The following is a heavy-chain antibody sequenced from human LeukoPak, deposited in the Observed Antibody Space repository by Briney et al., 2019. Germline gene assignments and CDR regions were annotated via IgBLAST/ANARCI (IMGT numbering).Heavy chain of an antibody. CDR1: GFTFSNYW. CDR2: IKQDGSER. Sequence: GGSLRLSCAVSGFTFSNYWMSWVRQAPGKGLEWVANIKQDGSERYYVDSVKGRFTISRDNAKNLLSLEMNSLRVEDTAIYYCVSTATFDYWGQGTLVTVFS. V-gene: IGHV3-7*03. D-gene: IGHD5-12*01. J-gene: IGHJ4*02. CDR3: VSTATFDY.